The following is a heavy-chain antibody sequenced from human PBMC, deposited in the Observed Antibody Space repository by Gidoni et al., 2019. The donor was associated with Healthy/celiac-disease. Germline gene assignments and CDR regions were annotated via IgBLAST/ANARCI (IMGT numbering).Heavy chain of an antibody. CDR1: GFTFSSYW. V-gene: IGHV3-7*01. CDR3: ARAGMWWELLRYAFDI. D-gene: IGHD1-26*01. Sequence: EVQLVESGGGLVQPGGSLRLSCAASGFTFSSYWMSWVRQAPGKGLEWVANIKQDGSEKYYVDSVKGRFTISRDNAKNSLYLQMNSLRAEDTAVYYCARAGMWWELLRYAFDIWGQGTMVTVSS. CDR2: IKQDGSEK. J-gene: IGHJ3*02.